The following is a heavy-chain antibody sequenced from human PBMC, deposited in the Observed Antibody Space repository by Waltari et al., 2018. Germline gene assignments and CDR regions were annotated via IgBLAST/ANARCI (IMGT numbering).Heavy chain of an antibody. CDR1: GGSISSGSYY. D-gene: IGHD6-6*01. CDR2: IYTSGST. J-gene: IGHJ4*02. V-gene: IGHV4-61*02. CDR3: ARDVRDSSSHYYFDY. Sequence: QVQLQESGPGLVKPSQTLSLTCTVSGGSISSGSYYWSWIRQPAGKGLEWIGRIYTSGSTNYTPSLKSRVTISVDTSKNQFSLKLSSVTAADTAVYYCARDVRDSSSHYYFDYWGQGTLVTVSS.